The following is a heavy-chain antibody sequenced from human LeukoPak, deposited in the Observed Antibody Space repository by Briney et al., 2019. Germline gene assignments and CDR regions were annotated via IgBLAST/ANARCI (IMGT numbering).Heavy chain of an antibody. CDR2: IYPGDSDT. J-gene: IGHJ5*02. Sequence: GESLKISCQGSGYRFTSYWIGWVRPMPGKGLGWMGIIYPGDSDTRYSPSFQGQVTISADKSISTAYLQWSSLKASDTAMYYCARRGSSFQWFDPWGQGTLVTVSS. CDR1: GYRFTSYW. V-gene: IGHV5-51*01. D-gene: IGHD6-6*01. CDR3: ARRGSSFQWFDP.